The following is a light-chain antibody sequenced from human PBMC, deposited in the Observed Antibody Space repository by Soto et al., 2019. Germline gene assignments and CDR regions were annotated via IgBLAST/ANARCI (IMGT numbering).Light chain of an antibody. CDR3: QQCRNWPLT. J-gene: IGKJ4*01. CDR1: QPVYHN. V-gene: IGKV3-15*01. CDR2: DAS. Sequence: EIVMTQSPATLSVSPGEGATLSCQASQPVYHNLAWYQQRPGQPPRLLIYDASTRATGISARFSGSGYGTEFTLTISSLQSEDFAVYFCQQCRNWPLTFGGGTKVEIK.